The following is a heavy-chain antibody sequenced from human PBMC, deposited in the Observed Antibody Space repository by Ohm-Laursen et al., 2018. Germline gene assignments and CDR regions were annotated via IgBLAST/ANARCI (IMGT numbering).Heavy chain of an antibody. CDR2: ISRNSGSI. CDR1: GFTFDDYA. V-gene: IGHV3-9*01. CDR3: ARGVVSYYFDSSGYYFDY. J-gene: IGHJ4*02. Sequence: SLRLSCSASGFTFDDYAMHWVRQAPGKGLEWVSGISRNSGSIGYADSVKGRFTISRDNAKNSLYLQMNSLRAEDTALYYCARGVVSYYFDSSGYYFDYWGQGTLVTVSS. D-gene: IGHD3-22*01.